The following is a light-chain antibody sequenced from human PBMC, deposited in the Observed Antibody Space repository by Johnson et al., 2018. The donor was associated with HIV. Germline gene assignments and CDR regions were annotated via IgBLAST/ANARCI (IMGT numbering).Light chain of an antibody. CDR3: GTWDSSLSANYV. CDR2: DNN. J-gene: IGLJ1*01. CDR1: SSNIGNNY. Sequence: QSVLTQPPSVSAAPGQKVTISCSGSSSNIGNNYVSWYQQLPGTAPKLLIYDNNKRPSGIPDRFSGSKSGTSATLGITGLQTGDEADYYCGTWDSSLSANYVLGAGTKVTFL. V-gene: IGLV1-51*01.